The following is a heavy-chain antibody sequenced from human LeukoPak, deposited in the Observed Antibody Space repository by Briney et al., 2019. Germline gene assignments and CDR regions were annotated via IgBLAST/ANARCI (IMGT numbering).Heavy chain of an antibody. CDR2: ISTGSAVI. D-gene: IGHD2-15*01. CDR3: ARDVGYCSGGSCYRWFAS. CDR1: GFTFSTYS. Sequence: PGGSLRLSCAASGFTFSTYSMSWVRQAPGKGLEWVSYISTGSAVIYYADSVKGRFPISRDDARNSLSLQMNSLRADDTAVYYCARDVGYCSGGSCYRWFASWGQGTLVTVSS. V-gene: IGHV3-48*01. J-gene: IGHJ5*01.